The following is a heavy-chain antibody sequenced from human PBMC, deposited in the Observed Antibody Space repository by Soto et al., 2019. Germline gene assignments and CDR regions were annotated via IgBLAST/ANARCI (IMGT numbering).Heavy chain of an antibody. CDR1: GYTFTSYG. D-gene: IGHD3-9*01. CDR3: ARDRPPPAGYYENWFDP. Sequence: ASVKVSCKASGYTFTSYGISWVRQAPGQGLEWMGWISAYNGNTNYAQKLQGRVTMTTDTSTSTAYMELRSLRSDDTAVYYCARDRPPPAGYYENWFDPWGQGTLVTVSS. J-gene: IGHJ5*02. CDR2: ISAYNGNT. V-gene: IGHV1-18*01.